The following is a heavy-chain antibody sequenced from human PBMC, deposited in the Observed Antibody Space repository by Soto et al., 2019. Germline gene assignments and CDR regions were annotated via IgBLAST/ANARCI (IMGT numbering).Heavy chain of an antibody. V-gene: IGHV1-2*04. Sequence: ASVKVSCKASGYTFTGYYMHWVRQAPGQGLEWMGWINPNSGGTNYAQKFQGWVTMTRDTSISTAYMELSRLRSDDTAVYYCARGGPDVFVGHQMQQLTPFDYWGQGTLVTVSS. J-gene: IGHJ4*02. D-gene: IGHD6-13*01. CDR2: INPNSGGT. CDR3: ARGGPDVFVGHQMQQLTPFDY. CDR1: GYTFTGYY.